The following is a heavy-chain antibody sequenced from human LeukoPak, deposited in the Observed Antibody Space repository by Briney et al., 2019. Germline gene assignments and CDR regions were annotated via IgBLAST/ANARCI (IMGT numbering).Heavy chain of an antibody. D-gene: IGHD6-19*01. CDR2: INAGNGNT. J-gene: IGHJ4*02. Sequence: ASVRVSCKASGYTFISYAMHWVRQAPGQRLEWMGWINAGNGNTKYSQKFQGRVTITRDTSASTAYMELSSLRSEDTAVYYCARVSSGWYYFDYWGLGTLVTVSS. CDR1: GYTFISYA. V-gene: IGHV1-3*01. CDR3: ARVSSGWYYFDY.